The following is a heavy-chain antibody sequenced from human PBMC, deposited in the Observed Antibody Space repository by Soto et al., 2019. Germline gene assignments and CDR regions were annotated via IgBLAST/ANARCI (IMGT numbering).Heavy chain of an antibody. D-gene: IGHD3-9*01. V-gene: IGHV2-5*02. CDR2: VYWDDDK. CDR1: GFSLNSRGVG. Sequence: QITLRASGPALVKPTQTLTLTCTFSGFSLNSRGVGVGWVRQPPGKALEWLAIVYWDDDKRYRPSLRSRLSVRKDTPKYQVVLTLTNTDPVDTATYYSVHRGPVDETGMGFDFWGQGSLVTVSS. J-gene: IGHJ4*02. CDR3: VHRGPVDETGMGFDF.